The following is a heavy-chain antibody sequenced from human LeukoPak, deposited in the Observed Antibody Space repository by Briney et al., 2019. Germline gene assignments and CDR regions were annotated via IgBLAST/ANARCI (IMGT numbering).Heavy chain of an antibody. CDR2: IYYSGST. J-gene: IGHJ4*02. D-gene: IGHD1-26*01. V-gene: IGHV4-59*01. CDR3: ARSSSTGSYWADY. Sequence: KASETLSLTSTVSGGSISTYYWSWIRQPPRKGLEWIGYIYYSGSTNYNPSLKSRVTISVDTSKNQFSLKLSSVTAADTAVYYCARSSSTGSYWADYWGQGTLVTVSS. CDR1: GGSISTYY.